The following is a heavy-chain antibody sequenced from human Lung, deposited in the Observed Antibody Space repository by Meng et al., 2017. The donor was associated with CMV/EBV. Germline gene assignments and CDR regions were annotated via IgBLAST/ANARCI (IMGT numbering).Heavy chain of an antibody. CDR1: GFTFDDYA. J-gene: IGHJ6*02. Sequence: GGSLRLXCAASGFTFDDYAMHWVRQAPGKGLEWVSGISWNSGSIGYADSVKGRFTISRDNAKNSLYLQMNSLRAEDTALYYCAKDLRPRYNWNYDYYYGMDVWGQGNXV. CDR2: ISWNSGSI. CDR3: AKDLRPRYNWNYDYYYGMDV. V-gene: IGHV3-9*01. D-gene: IGHD1-20*01.